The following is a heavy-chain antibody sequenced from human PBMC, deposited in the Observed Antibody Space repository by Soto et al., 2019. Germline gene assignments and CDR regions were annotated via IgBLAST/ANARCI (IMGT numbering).Heavy chain of an antibody. J-gene: IGHJ4*02. CDR3: ARGDGSGSYYSH. CDR2: IIPILGIA. V-gene: IGHV1-69*02. CDR1: GGTFSSYT. Sequence: QVQLVQSGAEVKKPGSSVKVSCKASGGTFSSYTISWVRQAPGQGLEWMGRIIPILGIANYAQKFQGRVPITADKSTSTAYMELSSLRSEDTAVYYCARGDGSGSYYSHWGQGTLVTVSS. D-gene: IGHD3-10*01.